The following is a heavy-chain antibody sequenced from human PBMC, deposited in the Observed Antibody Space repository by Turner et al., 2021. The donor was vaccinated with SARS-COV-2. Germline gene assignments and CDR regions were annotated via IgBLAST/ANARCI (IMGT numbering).Heavy chain of an antibody. CDR1: GFTFSNW. D-gene: IGHD2-15*01. V-gene: IGHV3-7*04. CDR2: IKQDGSEK. J-gene: IGHJ4*02. CDR3: ARDPNSGASL. Sequence: EEQLLESGGGWVQPGGSLRLSCTASGFTFSNWMHWVRQAPGKGLEWVANIKQDGSEKYFVDSVKGRFTISRDNAKNSLYLQMNSLRAEDTAVYYCARDPNSGASLWGQGILVTVSS.